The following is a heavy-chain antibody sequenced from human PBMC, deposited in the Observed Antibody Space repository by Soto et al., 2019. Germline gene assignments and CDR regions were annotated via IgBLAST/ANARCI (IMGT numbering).Heavy chain of an antibody. Sequence: PSETLSLTCAVYGGSFSGYYWSWIRQHPGKGLEWIGYFYYSGNTYYNPSLKSRLTISGDTSKNQFSLNLSSVTAADTAVYYCAREGMVPYYYYMDVWGKGTTVTVSS. CDR1: GGSFSGYY. V-gene: IGHV4-31*11. CDR2: FYYSGNT. J-gene: IGHJ6*03. CDR3: AREGMVPYYYYMDV. D-gene: IGHD3-10*01.